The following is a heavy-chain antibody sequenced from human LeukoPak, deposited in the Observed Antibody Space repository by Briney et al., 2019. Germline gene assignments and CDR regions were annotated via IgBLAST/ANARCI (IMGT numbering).Heavy chain of an antibody. CDR3: AKDDAWLRFGE. J-gene: IGHJ4*02. CDR1: GFTFSSYD. V-gene: IGHV3-23*01. D-gene: IGHD3-10*01. CDR2: IRPSGDNT. Sequence: GGSLRLSCAASGFTFSSYDMTWVRQAPGRGLEWVSSIRPSGDNTYYGDSVKGRFTISRDNSKNTLYLEVISLTAEDTAVYYCAKDDAWLRFGEWSQGTLVTVSS.